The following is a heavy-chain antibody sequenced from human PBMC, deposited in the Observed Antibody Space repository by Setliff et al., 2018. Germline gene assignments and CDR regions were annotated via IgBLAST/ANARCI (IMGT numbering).Heavy chain of an antibody. V-gene: IGHV1-18*01. CDR2: ISAYNGKT. J-gene: IGHJ4*02. CDR3: LRLVRYCTKIACQATSGDEV. Sequence: GASVKVSCKASGYTLSNSILSWVRQAPGQGLEWVGWISAYNGKTYSAQKFQDRVTLTTHTSTNMGYLELGDLRSDDTAVYYCLRLVRYCTKIACQATSGDEVWGLGTLVTVSS. D-gene: IGHD2-8*01. CDR1: GYTLSNSI.